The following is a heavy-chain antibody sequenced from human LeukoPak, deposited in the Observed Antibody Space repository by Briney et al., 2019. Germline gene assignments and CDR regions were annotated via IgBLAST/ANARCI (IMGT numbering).Heavy chain of an antibody. D-gene: IGHD6-19*01. V-gene: IGHV1-2*02. CDR1: GYTFTGYD. CDR3: ASENSSGWRFDY. CDR2: INPNSGGT. J-gene: IGHJ4*01. Sequence: ASVKVSCKASGYTFTGYDMYWVRQAPGQGLEWMGWINPNSGGTNYAQKFQGRVTMTRDTSISTAYMELSRLRSDDTAVYYCASENSSGWRFDYWGQGTLVTVSS.